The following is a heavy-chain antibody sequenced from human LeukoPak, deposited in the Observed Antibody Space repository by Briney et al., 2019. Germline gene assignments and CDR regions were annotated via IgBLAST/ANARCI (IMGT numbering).Heavy chain of an antibody. CDR1: GFNFDRYT. CDR2: IRSKANSYAT. V-gene: IGHV3-73*01. J-gene: IGHJ3*02. CDR3: SRLSFDI. Sequence: GGSLRLSCATSGFNFDRYTIHWVRQASGKGLEWVGRIRSKANSYATAYAASVKGRFTISRDDSKNTAYLQMNSLKTEDTAVYYCSRLSFDIWGQGTMVTVSS.